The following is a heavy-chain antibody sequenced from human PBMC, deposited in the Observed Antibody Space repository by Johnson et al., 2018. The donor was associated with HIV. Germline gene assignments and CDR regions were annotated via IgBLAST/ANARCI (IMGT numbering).Heavy chain of an antibody. V-gene: IGHV3-7*03. Sequence: EQLVESGGGLVQPGGSLRLSCAASGFTFSSYWMSWVRQAPGKGLEWVANIKQDGSEKYSADSVKGRLTISRANAKKSLHLQMNSLRAEDTALYYCARMAGYSGQWLVQTVDAFDIWGQGAMVTVSS. CDR1: GFTFSSYW. CDR3: ARMAGYSGQWLVQTVDAFDI. J-gene: IGHJ3*02. CDR2: IKQDGSEK. D-gene: IGHD6-19*01.